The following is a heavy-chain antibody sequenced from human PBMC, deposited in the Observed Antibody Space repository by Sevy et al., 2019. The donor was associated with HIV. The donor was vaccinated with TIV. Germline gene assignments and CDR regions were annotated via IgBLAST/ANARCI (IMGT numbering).Heavy chain of an antibody. CDR2: MNHKGDT. D-gene: IGHD2-21*02. CDR3: ARDANHGGDCDY. V-gene: IGHV4-38-2*02. Sequence: SETLSLTCAVSGYSISSGYVWGWIWQPPGKGLEWIANMNHKGDTNYNPSLKSRVSISVDTSKNQLSLRLSSVTAADTAVYYCARDANHGGDCDYWGQGILVTVSS. J-gene: IGHJ4*02. CDR1: GYSISSGYV.